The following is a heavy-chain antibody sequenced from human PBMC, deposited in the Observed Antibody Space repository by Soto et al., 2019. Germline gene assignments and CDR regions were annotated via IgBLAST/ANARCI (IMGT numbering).Heavy chain of an antibody. CDR3: ARDSPIGSTFSGYEAIDY. V-gene: IGHV1-69*04. Sequence: SVKVSCKTSGGTFSSDIFTWVRQAPGQGLEWMGRIIPLLDITNYAQKFQGRVTITADKSTSTAYMELNSLRSEDTAVYYCARDSPIGSTFSGYEAIDYWGQGTLVTVSS. CDR1: GGTFSSDI. CDR2: IIPLLDIT. D-gene: IGHD5-12*01. J-gene: IGHJ4*02.